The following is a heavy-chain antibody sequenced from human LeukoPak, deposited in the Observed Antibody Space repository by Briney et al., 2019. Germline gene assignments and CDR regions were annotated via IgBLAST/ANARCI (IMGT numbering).Heavy chain of an antibody. CDR3: ARDLVGAIDY. Sequence: GGSLRLSCAASGFTVSSNYMTWVRQAPGKGLEWVSVIYSGGTTYYADSVKGRFTVSRDNSKNMLYLQMNSLRAEDTAVYYCARDLVGAIDYWGQGTLVTVSS. CDR2: IYSGGTT. V-gene: IGHV3-53*01. CDR1: GFTVSSNY. D-gene: IGHD1-26*01. J-gene: IGHJ4*02.